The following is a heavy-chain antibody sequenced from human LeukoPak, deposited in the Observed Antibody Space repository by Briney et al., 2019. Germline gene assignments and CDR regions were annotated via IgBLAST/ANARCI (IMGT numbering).Heavy chain of an antibody. V-gene: IGHV3-21*01. J-gene: IGHJ4*02. D-gene: IGHD6-13*01. CDR3: ARDIATAGHFAFDY. CDR1: GFTFSSYT. CDR2: ISTSSSYI. Sequence: PGGSVRLSCAASGFTFSSYTMNWVRQGPGKGLEWVSSISTSSSYIHYADSVKGRFTISRDNAKNSLLLQMNSLRAEDTAVYYSARDIATAGHFAFDYWGQGTLVTVSS.